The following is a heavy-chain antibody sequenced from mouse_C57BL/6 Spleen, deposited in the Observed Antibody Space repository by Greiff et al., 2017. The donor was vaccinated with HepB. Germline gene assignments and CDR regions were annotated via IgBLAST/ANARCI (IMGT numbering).Heavy chain of an antibody. J-gene: IGHJ3*01. V-gene: IGHV1-72*01. Sequence: VQLQQSGAELVKPGASVKLSCKASGYTFTSYWMHWVKQRPGRGLEWIGRIDPNSGGTKYNEKFKSKATLTVDKPSSTAYMQLSSLTSEDSAVYYCARPYYSNYVGAWLAYWGQGTLVTVSA. D-gene: IGHD2-5*01. CDR1: GYTFTSYW. CDR3: ARPYYSNYVGAWLAY. CDR2: IDPNSGGT.